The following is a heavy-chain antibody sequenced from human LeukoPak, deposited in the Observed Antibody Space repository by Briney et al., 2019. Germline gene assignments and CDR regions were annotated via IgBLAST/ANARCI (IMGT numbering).Heavy chain of an antibody. D-gene: IGHD5-18*01. J-gene: IGHJ4*02. CDR1: GFTFSSSD. V-gene: IGHV3-13*05. Sequence: GGSLRLSCAASGFTFSSSDMHWVRHATGKGLEWVSAIGTAGDPYYPGSVKGRFTISRENAKNSLYLQMNSLRAGDTAVYYCARGGLDSYGHYFDYWGQGTLVTVSS. CDR3: ARGGLDSYGHYFDY. CDR2: IGTAGDP.